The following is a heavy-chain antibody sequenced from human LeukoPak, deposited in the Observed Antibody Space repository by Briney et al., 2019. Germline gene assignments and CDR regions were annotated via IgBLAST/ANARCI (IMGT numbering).Heavy chain of an antibody. D-gene: IGHD1-26*01. Sequence: GASVKVSRKASGGTFSSYAISWVRQAPGQGLEWMGRIIPILGIANYAQKFQGRVTITADKSTSTAYMELSSLRSEDTAVYYCARGAAGSGARIVYYFDYWGQGTLVTVSS. CDR3: ARGAAGSGARIVYYFDY. CDR1: GGTFSSYA. CDR2: IIPILGIA. V-gene: IGHV1-69*04. J-gene: IGHJ4*02.